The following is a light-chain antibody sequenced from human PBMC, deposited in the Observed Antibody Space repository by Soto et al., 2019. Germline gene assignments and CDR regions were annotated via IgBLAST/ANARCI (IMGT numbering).Light chain of an antibody. CDR3: QQYVSSPPSIT. CDR1: QSVSSSY. V-gene: IGKV3-20*01. J-gene: IGKJ5*01. Sequence: EIVLTQSPGTLSLSPGERATLSCRASQSVSSSYLAWYQQRPGQAPRLLIYGASSRATGLPDRFSGSGSGTDFTLTISRLEPEDFAVYYCQQYVSSPPSITFGQGTRLENK. CDR2: GAS.